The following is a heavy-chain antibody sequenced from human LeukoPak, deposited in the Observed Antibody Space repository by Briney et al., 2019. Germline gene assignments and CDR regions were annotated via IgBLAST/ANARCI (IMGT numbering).Heavy chain of an antibody. CDR1: GGSISSGRYY. V-gene: IGHV4-31*03. J-gene: IGHJ4*02. CDR3: ARVSSGWYGRYFDY. D-gene: IGHD6-19*01. Sequence: PSETLSLTCTVSGGSISSGRYYWSWIRQDPGKGLEWIGYIFYSGDTYYNPSLKSRVTISLDTSKNHFSLQLNSVTPEDTAVYYCARVSSGWYGRYFDYWGQGTLVTVSS. CDR2: IFYSGDT.